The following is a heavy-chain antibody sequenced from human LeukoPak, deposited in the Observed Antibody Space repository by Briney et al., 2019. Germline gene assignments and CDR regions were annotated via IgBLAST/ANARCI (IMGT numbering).Heavy chain of an antibody. CDR3: ARRAYGTGSYYSFPFDY. CDR2: MYCNDDK. Sequence: SGPTLVKTTPTLTLNCLFSGCSLSPDGGGVGWIRQPPGKAQESLATMYCNDDKRDSPSLHSRLTNTKDTSKNQVVLTLTYMEPIDTATDYCARRAYGTGSYYSFPFDYWGQGTLVSVSS. D-gene: IGHD3-10*01. V-gene: IGHV2-5*01. CDR1: GCSLSPDGGG. J-gene: IGHJ4*02.